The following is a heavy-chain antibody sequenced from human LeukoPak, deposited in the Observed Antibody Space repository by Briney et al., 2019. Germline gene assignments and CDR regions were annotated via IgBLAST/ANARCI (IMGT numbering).Heavy chain of an antibody. D-gene: IGHD3-10*01. CDR1: GYSISSGYY. CDR2: IYHSGTT. V-gene: IGHV4-38-2*02. J-gene: IGHJ5*02. Sequence: SETLSLTCTVSGYSISSGYYWCWLRPPPGKGLEWIGSIYHSGTTYYNPSLKSRVTISVDAYKNQFSLEVSSVSAADAGVYYCARYYGSGINWFDPWGQGTLVTVSS. CDR3: ARYYGSGINWFDP.